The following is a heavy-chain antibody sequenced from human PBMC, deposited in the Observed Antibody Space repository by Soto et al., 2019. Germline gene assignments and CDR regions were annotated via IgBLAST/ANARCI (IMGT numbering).Heavy chain of an antibody. V-gene: IGHV4-4*07. J-gene: IGHJ5*02. D-gene: IGHD3-3*01. CDR1: GGSISSYY. Sequence: LSLTCTVSGGSISSYYWSWIRQPAGKGLEWIGRIYTSGSTNYNPSLKSRVTMSVDTSKNQFSLKLSSVTAADTAVYYCARDNPLLGHYDFWSGYPTNNWFDPWGRGTLVTVSS. CDR2: IYTSGST. CDR3: ARDNPLLGHYDFWSGYPTNNWFDP.